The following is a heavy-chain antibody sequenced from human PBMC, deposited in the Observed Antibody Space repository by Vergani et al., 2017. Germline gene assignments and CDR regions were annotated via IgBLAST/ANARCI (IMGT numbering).Heavy chain of an antibody. Sequence: EVQLVESGGGLVKPGGSLRLSCAASGFTVSSNYMSWVRQAPGKGLEWVSVIYSGGSTYYADSVKGRFTISRDNSKNTLYLQMNSLRAEDTAVYYCARVSGYSYGYLFDYWGQGTLVTVSS. CDR1: GFTVSSNY. CDR3: ARVSGYSYGYLFDY. J-gene: IGHJ4*02. D-gene: IGHD5-18*01. V-gene: IGHV3-66*02. CDR2: IYSGGST.